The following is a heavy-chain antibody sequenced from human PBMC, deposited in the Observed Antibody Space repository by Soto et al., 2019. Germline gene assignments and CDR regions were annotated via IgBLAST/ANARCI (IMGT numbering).Heavy chain of an antibody. V-gene: IGHV3-21*01. CDR2: ITTTSTYK. CDR1: AFTFNNFP. D-gene: IGHD2-2*01. J-gene: IGHJ6*02. CDR3: AREKCSSTSCNHGMDV. Sequence: EVQPVESGGGLVKPGGSLRLSCVASAFTFNNFPMHWVRQAPGKGLQWLASITTTSTYKYYADSVKGRFSISRDNAKNSLYLELTNLRSEDTAVYYCAREKCSSTSCNHGMDVWGLGSTVTVSS.